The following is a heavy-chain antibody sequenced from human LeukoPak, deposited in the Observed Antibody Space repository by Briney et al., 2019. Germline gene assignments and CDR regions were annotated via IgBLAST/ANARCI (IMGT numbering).Heavy chain of an antibody. Sequence: GGSLRLSYAASGFTFSSYSMNWVRQAPGKGLEWVSSISSSSSYIYYADSVKGRFTISRDNAKNSLYLRMNSLRAEDTAVYYCAKDRRDIWFGEFGSWGQGTLVTVSS. CDR2: ISSSSSYI. CDR1: GFTFSSYS. CDR3: AKDRRDIWFGEFGS. V-gene: IGHV3-21*01. D-gene: IGHD3-10*01. J-gene: IGHJ5*01.